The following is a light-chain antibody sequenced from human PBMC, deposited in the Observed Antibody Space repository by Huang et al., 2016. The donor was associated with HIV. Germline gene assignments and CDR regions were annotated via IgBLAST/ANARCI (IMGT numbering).Light chain of an antibody. CDR1: QSIGSK. CDR2: GAS. J-gene: IGKJ4*01. CDR3: QQYNNWPLT. V-gene: IGKV3-15*01. Sequence: EIVMTQSPATLSVSPWERATLSCRASQSIGSKLAWYHQIAGQAPRLLIYGASTRATGIPAMFSGSGSGTEFTLTISSLQSEDFAVYYCQQYNNWPLTFGGGTKVEIK.